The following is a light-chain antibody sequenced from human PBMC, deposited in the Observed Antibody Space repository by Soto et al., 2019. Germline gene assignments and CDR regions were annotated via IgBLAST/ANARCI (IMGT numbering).Light chain of an antibody. CDR3: RQYGRSLGFA. J-gene: IGKJ4*01. V-gene: IGKV1-39*01. CDR2: DAS. Sequence: DIQMTQSPSSLSASVGDRFTITCRSSQSISSYLNWYQQKPGQAPKLLIYDASSLQSGVPSRFSGSGSGADFTLSISRLEPEDFAVYYCRQYGRSLGFAFGGGTKVDI. CDR1: QSISSY.